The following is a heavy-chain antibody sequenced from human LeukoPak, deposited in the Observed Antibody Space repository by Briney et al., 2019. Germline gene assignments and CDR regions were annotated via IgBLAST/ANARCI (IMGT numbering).Heavy chain of an antibody. V-gene: IGHV3-30*03. CDR1: GFTFSSYG. CDR3: ARAAWFDP. J-gene: IGHJ5*02. Sequence: GRSLRLSCAASGFTFSSYGMHWVRQAPGKGLEWVAVISYDGSNKYYADSVKGRFTISRDNSKSTLYLQMNSLRAEDTAVYYCARAAWFDPWGQGTLVTVSS. CDR2: ISYDGSNK.